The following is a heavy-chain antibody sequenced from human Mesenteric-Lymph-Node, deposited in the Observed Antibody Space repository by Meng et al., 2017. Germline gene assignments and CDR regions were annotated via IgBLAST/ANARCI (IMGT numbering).Heavy chain of an antibody. CDR2: INPSGGST. CDR1: GYTFTSYY. D-gene: IGHD3-22*01. CDR3: ARIGPYDSSGYYSGIDY. Sequence: ASVKVSCKASGYTFTSYYMHWVRQAPGQGLEWMGIINPSGGSTSYAQKFQGRVTMTRDTSTSTVYMELSSLRSEDTAVYYCARIGPYDSSGYYSGIDYWGQGTLVTVSS. J-gene: IGHJ4*02. V-gene: IGHV1-46*01.